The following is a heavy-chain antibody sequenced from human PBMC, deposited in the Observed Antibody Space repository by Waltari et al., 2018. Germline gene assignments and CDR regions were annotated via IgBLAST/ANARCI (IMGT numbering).Heavy chain of an antibody. CDR2: ISGGSGTT. CDR1: GGSISGNY. J-gene: IGHJ4*02. CDR3: AGGDTNSDY. V-gene: IGHV4-59*12. Sequence: QVQLQESGPGLVKPSETLSLTCVVSGGSISGNYWAWIRQPPGKGLEWIGYISGGSGTTDYNPSLMRRVSISRDTSKTQFSLILTSVTAADTAIYYCAGGDTNSDYWGRGLLVTVSS. D-gene: IGHD2-2*01.